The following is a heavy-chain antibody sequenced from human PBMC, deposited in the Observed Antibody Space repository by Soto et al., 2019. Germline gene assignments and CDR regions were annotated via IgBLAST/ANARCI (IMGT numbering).Heavy chain of an antibody. Sequence: PSETLSLTCAVSVYSISSGYYWGWIRQPPGKGLEWIGSIHHSGSTYYNPSLKSRVTISVDTSKNQFSLRLSSVTAADTAVYYCARGTRPYYVRSSAGMDVWGQGTRVTVSS. CDR2: IHHSGST. D-gene: IGHD3-10*02. V-gene: IGHV4-38-2*01. CDR3: ARGTRPYYVRSSAGMDV. J-gene: IGHJ6*02. CDR1: VYSISSGYY.